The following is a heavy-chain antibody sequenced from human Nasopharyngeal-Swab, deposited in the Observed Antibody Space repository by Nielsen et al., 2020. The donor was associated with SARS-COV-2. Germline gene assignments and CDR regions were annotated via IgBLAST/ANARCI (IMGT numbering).Heavy chain of an antibody. Sequence: GESLKISCAASGFTFSSYAMSWVRQAPGKGLEWVSAISGSGGSTYYADSVKGRFTISRDNSKNTLYLQMNSLRAEDTAVYYCARDLFGADWGQGTLVTVSS. CDR2: ISGSGGST. J-gene: IGHJ4*02. CDR1: GFTFSSYA. CDR3: ARDLFGAD. V-gene: IGHV3-23*01. D-gene: IGHD3-10*02.